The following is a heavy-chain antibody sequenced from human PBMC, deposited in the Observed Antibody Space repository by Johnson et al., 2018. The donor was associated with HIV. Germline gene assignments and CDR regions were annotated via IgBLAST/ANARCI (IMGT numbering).Heavy chain of an antibody. CDR1: GLTFTNYA. CDR2: ISYDGTNK. Sequence: QVQLVESGGGVVQPGRSLRLSCAASGLTFTNYAMHWVRQAPGKGLEWVAVISYDGTNKYYADSVKGRFTISRDNSKNTLYLQMNSLRAEDTAVYYCARESRTTVVIRGGAFDIWGQGTMVTVSS. CDR3: ARESRTTVVIRGGAFDI. J-gene: IGHJ3*02. D-gene: IGHD4-23*01. V-gene: IGHV3-30*03.